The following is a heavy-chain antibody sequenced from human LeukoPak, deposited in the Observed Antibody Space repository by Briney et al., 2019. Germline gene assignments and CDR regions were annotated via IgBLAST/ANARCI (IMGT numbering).Heavy chain of an antibody. J-gene: IGHJ6*03. CDR3: ARAKYCSGGSCENYNYMDV. CDR2: INSDGSST. Sequence: HTGGSLRLSCAASGFTFSSYWMHWVRQAPGKGLVWVSRINSDGSSTSYADSVKGRFTISRDNAKNTLYLQMNSLRAEDTAVYYCARAKYCSGGSCENYNYMDVWGKGTTVTVSS. V-gene: IGHV3-74*01. D-gene: IGHD2-15*01. CDR1: GFTFSSYW.